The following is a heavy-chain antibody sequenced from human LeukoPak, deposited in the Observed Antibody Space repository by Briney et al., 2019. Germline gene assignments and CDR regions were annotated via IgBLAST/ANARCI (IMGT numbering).Heavy chain of an antibody. V-gene: IGHV3-66*01. CDR3: ASTFYGDSPPY. J-gene: IGHJ4*02. D-gene: IGHD4-17*01. CDR1: GFTVSSNY. Sequence: PGGSLRLSCAASGFTVSSNYMGWVRQAPGKGLEWVSGIYRGGSTYYADSVKGRFTISRENSKNTLYLQMNSLRAEDTAVYYCASTFYGDSPPYWGQGTLVTVSS. CDR2: IYRGGST.